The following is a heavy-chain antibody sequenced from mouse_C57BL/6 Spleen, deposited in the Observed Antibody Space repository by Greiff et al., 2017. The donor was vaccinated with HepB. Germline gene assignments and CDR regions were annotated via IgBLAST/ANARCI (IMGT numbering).Heavy chain of an antibody. V-gene: IGHV1-26*01. CDR3: AGRINNDYADGYYFEY. D-gene: IGHD2-4*01. CDR2: INPNNGGT. J-gene: IGHJ2*01. CDR1: GYTFTDYY. Sequence: VQLQQSGPELVKPGASVKISCKASGYTFTDYYMNWVKQSHGKSLEWIGDINPNNGGTSYNQKFKGKATLTVDKSSSTAYMELRSLTSEDSAVYYGAGRINNDYADGYYFEYGGQGTTITVSS.